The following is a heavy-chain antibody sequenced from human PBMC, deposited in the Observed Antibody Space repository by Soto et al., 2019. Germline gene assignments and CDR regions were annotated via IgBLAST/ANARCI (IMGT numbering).Heavy chain of an antibody. CDR3: ARGVPAAREYYYYYGMDV. CDR1: GGSFSGYY. Sequence: SETLSLTCAVYGGSFSGYYWSWIRQPPGKGLEWIGEINHSGSTNYNPSLKSRVTISVDTSKNQFSLKLSSVTAADTAVYYCARGVPAAREYYYYYGMDVWGQGTTVT. J-gene: IGHJ6*02. D-gene: IGHD2-2*01. V-gene: IGHV4-34*01. CDR2: INHSGST.